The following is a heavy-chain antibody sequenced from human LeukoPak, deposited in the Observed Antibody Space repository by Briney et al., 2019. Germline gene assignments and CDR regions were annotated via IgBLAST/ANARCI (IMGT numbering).Heavy chain of an antibody. Sequence: ASVKVSCKASGYTFTNYAMHWVRQAPGQRLEWMGWINAGHGNTKYSQEFQGRVTITRDTSASTAYMELSSLRSDDTALYYCAREWLSSGDSHYSHWGQGTLVTVSS. V-gene: IGHV1-3*01. J-gene: IGHJ4*02. CDR3: AREWLSSGDSHYSH. D-gene: IGHD2-15*01. CDR2: INAGHGNT. CDR1: GYTFTNYA.